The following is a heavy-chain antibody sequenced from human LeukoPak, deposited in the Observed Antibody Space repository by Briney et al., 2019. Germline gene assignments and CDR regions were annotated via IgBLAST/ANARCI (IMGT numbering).Heavy chain of an antibody. CDR1: GFTFSSYN. V-gene: IGHV3-48*04. CDR3: ARDHPGLVN. J-gene: IGHJ4*02. Sequence: GGSLRLSCAASGFTFSSYNMNWVRQAPGKGLEWVSFISSSSTTIHYADSVMGRFTISRDNAKNSLFLRMNSLRAEDTAVYYCARDHPGLVNWGQGTLVTVSS. D-gene: IGHD3/OR15-3a*01. CDR2: ISSSSTTI.